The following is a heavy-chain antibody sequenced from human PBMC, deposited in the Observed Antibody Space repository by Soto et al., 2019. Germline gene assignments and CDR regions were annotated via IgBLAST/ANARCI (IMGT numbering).Heavy chain of an antibody. CDR1: GFIFDSHT. V-gene: IGHV3-30*04. D-gene: IGHD6-13*01. CDR2: ISFDGSLK. Sequence: QVQLVESGGGVVQPGRSLRLSCTASGFIFDSHTMHWVRQSPGKGLEWVALISFDGSLKYDSDSVKGRFSISRDNSKNTVFLEMNSLRPEDTAVYYCARTYSSSWNYLDYWGQGVQVIVSS. J-gene: IGHJ4*02. CDR3: ARTYSSSWNYLDY.